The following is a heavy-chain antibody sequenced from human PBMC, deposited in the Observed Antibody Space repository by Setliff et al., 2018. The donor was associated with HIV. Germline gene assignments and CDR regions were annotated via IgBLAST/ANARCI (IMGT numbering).Heavy chain of an antibody. V-gene: IGHV4-31*11. CDR3: ARAGDCTEASCPKARFDP. J-gene: IGHJ5*02. D-gene: IGHD2-8*02. CDR2: IYYSGST. CDR1: GGSFSDHY. Sequence: PSETLSLTCAVYGGSFSDHYWSWIRQHPGKGLEWIGYIYYSGSTYYNPSLKSRVTISVDTSMNQFSLNLNSVTAADTAVYYCARAGDCTEASCPKARFDPWGPGILVTVSS.